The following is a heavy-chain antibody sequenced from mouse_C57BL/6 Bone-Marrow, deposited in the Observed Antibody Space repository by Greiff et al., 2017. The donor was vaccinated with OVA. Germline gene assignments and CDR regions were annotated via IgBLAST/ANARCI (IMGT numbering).Heavy chain of an antibody. V-gene: IGHV1-42*01. J-gene: IGHJ3*01. D-gene: IGHD4-1*01. CDR2: INPSTGGT. Sequence: EVKLQQSGPELVKPGASVKISCKASGYSFTGYYMNWVKQSPEKSLEWIGEINPSTGGTTYNQKFKAKVTLTVDKSSSTAYMQLKSLTAEDSAVYYCARGGTGPFAYGGQGTLVTVSA. CDR1: GYSFTGYY. CDR3: ARGGTGPFAY.